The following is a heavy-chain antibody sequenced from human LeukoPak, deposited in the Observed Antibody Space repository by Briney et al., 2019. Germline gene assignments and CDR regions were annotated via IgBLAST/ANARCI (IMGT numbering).Heavy chain of an antibody. CDR2: ISGSGGST. Sequence: GGSLRLSCAASGFTFSSYAMSWVRQAPGKGLEWVSAISGSGGSTYYADSVKGRFTISGDNSKNTLYLQMNSLRAEDTAVYYCAKFYLEWHYYYGMDVWGQGTTVTVSS. CDR1: GFTFSSYA. CDR3: AKFYLEWHYYYGMDV. D-gene: IGHD3-3*01. V-gene: IGHV3-23*01. J-gene: IGHJ6*02.